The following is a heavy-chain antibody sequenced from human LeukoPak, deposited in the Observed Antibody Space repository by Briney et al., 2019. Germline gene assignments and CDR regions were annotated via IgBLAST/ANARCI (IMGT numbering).Heavy chain of an antibody. D-gene: IGHD6-19*01. CDR3: ATGYSSGWYFYFQH. Sequence: GGSLRLSCAASRFPFSNYWMNWVRQAPGKGLEWVANIKQDGSEKNYVDSVKGRFTISRDNAKNSLSLRMDSLSAEDTAVYYCATGYSSGWYFYFQHWGQGSLVSVSS. V-gene: IGHV3-7*01. CDR2: IKQDGSEK. J-gene: IGHJ1*01. CDR1: RFPFSNYW.